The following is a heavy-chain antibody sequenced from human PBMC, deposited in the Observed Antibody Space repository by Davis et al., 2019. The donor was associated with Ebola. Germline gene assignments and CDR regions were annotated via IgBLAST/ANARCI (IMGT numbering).Heavy chain of an antibody. D-gene: IGHD3-22*01. CDR2: ISSSSSYI. J-gene: IGHJ4*02. V-gene: IGHV3-21*04. CDR1: GFTFSTYY. CDR3: AKTSVGGYSDYYFDY. Sequence: PGGALRLSCAASGFTFSTYYMNWVRQAPGKGLEWVSSISSSSSYIYHADSVKGRFTISRDNSKNTLYLQMNSLRAEDTAVYYCAKTSVGGYSDYYFDYWGQGTLVTVSS.